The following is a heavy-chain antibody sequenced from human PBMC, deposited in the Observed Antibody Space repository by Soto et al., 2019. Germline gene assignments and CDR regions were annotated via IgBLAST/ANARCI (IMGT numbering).Heavy chain of an antibody. CDR1: GFTFSRYA. CDR3: ARDNWSDRTLFDW. V-gene: IGHV3-30-3*01. Sequence: QVQLEQSGGGVVQPGGSLRLSCVASGFTFSRYAMHWVRQAPGKGLEWVALISSDESRRDYADSLKGRFTISRDNSKHTLYLYMNSLRAEDTAVYYCARDNWSDRTLFDWWGQGSLVTVAS. CDR2: ISSDESRR. J-gene: IGHJ4*02. D-gene: IGHD1-20*01.